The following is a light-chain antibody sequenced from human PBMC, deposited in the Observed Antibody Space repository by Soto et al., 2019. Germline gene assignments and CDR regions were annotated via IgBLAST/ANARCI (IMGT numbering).Light chain of an antibody. J-gene: IGKJ1*01. CDR2: KAS. Sequence: DIQMTQSPSTLSASVGDRVTITCRASQSINSWLAWYQQKPGKAPKLLIYKASSLESGVPSRFSGSGSGTEFTLTISSLQPDDVAIYFCQQYTSPPWTFGQGTKVEIK. V-gene: IGKV1-5*03. CDR1: QSINSW. CDR3: QQYTSPPWT.